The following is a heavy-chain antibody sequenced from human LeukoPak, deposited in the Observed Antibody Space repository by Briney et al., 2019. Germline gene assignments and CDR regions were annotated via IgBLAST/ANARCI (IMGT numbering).Heavy chain of an antibody. CDR2: MNPNSGNT. J-gene: IGHJ4*02. D-gene: IGHD3-22*01. Sequence: ASVKVSCKASGYTFTSYDINWVRQATGQGLEWMGWMNPNSGNTGYAQKFQGRVTMTRNTSISTAYMELSSLRSEDTAVYYCARGGPTIPNKYYYDSSGYYPDFDYWGQGTLVTVSS. CDR1: GYTFTSYD. CDR3: ARGGPTIPNKYYYDSSGYYPDFDY. V-gene: IGHV1-8*01.